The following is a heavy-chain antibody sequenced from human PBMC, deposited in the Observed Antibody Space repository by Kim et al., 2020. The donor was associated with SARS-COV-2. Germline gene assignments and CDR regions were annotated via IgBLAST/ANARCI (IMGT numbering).Heavy chain of an antibody. J-gene: IGHJ3*02. CDR2: IYHSGST. CDR3: ARGGYDSSGETDAFDI. V-gene: IGHV4-30-2*01. Sequence: SETLSLTCAVSGGSISSGGYSWSWIRQPPGKGLEWIGYIYHSGSTYYNPSLKSRVTISVDRSKNQFSLKLSSVTAADTAVYYCARGGYDSSGETDAFDIWGQGTMVTVSS. CDR1: GGSISSGGYS. D-gene: IGHD3-22*01.